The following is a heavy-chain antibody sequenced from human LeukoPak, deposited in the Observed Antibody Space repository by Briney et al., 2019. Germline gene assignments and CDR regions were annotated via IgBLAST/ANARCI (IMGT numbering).Heavy chain of an antibody. CDR1: GYSFTAFY. V-gene: IGHV1-2*02. D-gene: IGHD3-10*01. Sequence: ASVKVSCKTSGYSFTAFYIHWVRQAPGQGLEWMVWIHPRSGETNYAYKFKGRVTMTRDTSISTVYMDLGSLRSDDTAVYYCARDGEYGTGSYYRGCFDYWGQGILVTVSS. CDR3: ARDGEYGTGSYYRGCFDY. J-gene: IGHJ4*02. CDR2: IHPRSGET.